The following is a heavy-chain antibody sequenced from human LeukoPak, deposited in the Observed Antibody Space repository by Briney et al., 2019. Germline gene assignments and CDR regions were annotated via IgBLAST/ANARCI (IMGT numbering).Heavy chain of an antibody. CDR1: GFTFTSYS. CDR2: TSSSSNYI. Sequence: GGSLRLSCTASGFTFTSYSMNWVRQAPGKGLEWVSSTSSSSNYIYYADSVKGRFTISRDNAKNSLYLQMNSLRAEDTAVYYCARDRGGTSLFEADYWGQGTLVTVSS. V-gene: IGHV3-21*01. CDR3: ARDRGGTSLFEADY. J-gene: IGHJ4*02. D-gene: IGHD3-10*01.